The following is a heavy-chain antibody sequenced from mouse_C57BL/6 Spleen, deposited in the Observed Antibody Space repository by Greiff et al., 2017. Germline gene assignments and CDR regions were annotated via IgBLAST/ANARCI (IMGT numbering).Heavy chain of an antibody. V-gene: IGHV1-4*01. J-gene: IGHJ4*01. CDR3: ADSSKGAMDY. CDR2: INPSSGYT. CDR1: GYTFTSYT. D-gene: IGHD1-1*01. Sequence: QVQLKESGAELARPGASVKMSCKASGYTFTSYTMHWVKQRPGQGLEWIGYINPSSGYTKYNQKFKDKATLTADKSSSTAYMQLSSLTSEDSAVYYCADSSKGAMDYWGQGTSVTVSS.